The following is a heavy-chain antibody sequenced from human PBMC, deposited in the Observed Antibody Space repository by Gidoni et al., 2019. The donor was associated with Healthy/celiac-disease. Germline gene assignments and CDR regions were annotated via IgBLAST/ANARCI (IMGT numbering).Heavy chain of an antibody. CDR1: GGSFSGYY. Sequence: QVQLQQWGAGLLKPSETLSLTCAVYGGSFSGYYWSWIRQPPGKGLEWIGELNHSGSTNYNPSLKSRVTIAVDTSKNQFSLKLSSVTAAETAVYYCARDRVTRYYFDYWGQGTLVTVSS. D-gene: IGHD4-4*01. J-gene: IGHJ4*02. V-gene: IGHV4-34*01. CDR3: ARDRVTRYYFDY. CDR2: LNHSGST.